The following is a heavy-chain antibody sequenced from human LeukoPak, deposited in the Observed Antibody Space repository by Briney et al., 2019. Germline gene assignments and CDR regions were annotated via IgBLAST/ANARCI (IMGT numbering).Heavy chain of an antibody. V-gene: IGHV4-34*01. J-gene: IGHJ4*02. D-gene: IGHD5-12*01. CDR2: INHSGST. CDR3: AVRWLQFDY. Sequence: SETLSLTCAAYGGSFSGYYWSWIRQPPGKGLEWIGEINHSGSTNYNPSLKSRVTISVDTSKNQFSLKLSSVTAADTAVYYCAVRWLQFDYWGQGTLVTVSS. CDR1: GGSFSGYY.